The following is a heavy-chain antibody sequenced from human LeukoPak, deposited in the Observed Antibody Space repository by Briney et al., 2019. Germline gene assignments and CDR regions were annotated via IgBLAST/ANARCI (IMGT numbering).Heavy chain of an antibody. CDR3: VKGGAADGNSAY. CDR2: ISSNGGST. Sequence: WGSLSLTCSAPGFSFSSYDMHWVRQAPGKGLEYVSAISSNGGSTYYADSVKGRFTISRDNSKSTLDLQMSSLRAEATAVYYCVKGGAADGNSAYWGQRSLVTVSS. CDR1: GFSFSSYD. D-gene: IGHD6-13*01. V-gene: IGHV3-64D*06. J-gene: IGHJ4*02.